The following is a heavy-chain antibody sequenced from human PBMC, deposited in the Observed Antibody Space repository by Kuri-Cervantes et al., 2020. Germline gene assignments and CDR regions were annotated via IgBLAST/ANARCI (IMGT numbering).Heavy chain of an antibody. CDR1: GFTVSSNY. V-gene: IGHV3-53*01. D-gene: IGHD2-15*01. CDR2: IYSGGST. J-gene: IGHJ5*02. Sequence: LSLTCAASGFTVSSNYMSWVHQAPGKGLEWVSVIYSGGSTYYADSVKGRFTISRDNSKNTLYLQMNSLRAEDTAVYYCARWGEDCSGGSCYPIPLLAWGQGTLVTVSS. CDR3: ARWGEDCSGGSCYPIPLLA.